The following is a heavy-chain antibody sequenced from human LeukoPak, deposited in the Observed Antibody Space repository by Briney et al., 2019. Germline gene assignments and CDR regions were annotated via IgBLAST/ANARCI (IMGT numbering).Heavy chain of an antibody. CDR3: ARPRSSGKYPRRNNALDI. CDR2: INHSGST. CDR1: GGSFSGYY. J-gene: IGHJ3*02. D-gene: IGHD3-22*01. V-gene: IGHV4-34*01. Sequence: SETLSLTCAVYGGSFSGYYWSWLRQPPGKGLEWIGEINHSGSTNYNPSLKSRVTISVDTSKNQFSLKLSSVTAADTAVYYCARPRSSGKYPRRNNALDIWGQGTMVTVSS.